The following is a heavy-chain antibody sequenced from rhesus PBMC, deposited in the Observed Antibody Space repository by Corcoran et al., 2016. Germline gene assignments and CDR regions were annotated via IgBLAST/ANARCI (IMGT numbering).Heavy chain of an antibody. D-gene: IGHD1-1-1*01. Sequence: QVQLQESGPGLVKPSETLSLTCAVSGGSFSGYSWGWIRQPLGMGLEWIGYISGISGRTDYTPSLKSRVTISTDTSKTQFSLKLSFVTAADTAVYYCARDLYSWNSGFDVWGPGVLVTVSS. CDR1: GGSFSGYS. J-gene: IGHJ5-1*01. V-gene: IGHV4-165*01. CDR3: ARDLYSWNSGFDV. CDR2: ISGISGRT.